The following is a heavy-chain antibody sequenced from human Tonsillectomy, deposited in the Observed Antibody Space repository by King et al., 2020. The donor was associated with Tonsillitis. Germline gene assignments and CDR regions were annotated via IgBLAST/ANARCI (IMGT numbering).Heavy chain of an antibody. J-gene: IGHJ3*02. CDR1: GFTFSSYS. D-gene: IGHD3-3*01. Sequence: VQLVESGGGLVQPGGSLRLSCAASGFTFSSYSMNWVRQAPGKGLEWVSYISSSSSTIYYADSVKGRFTISRDNAKNSLYLQMNSLRAEDTAVYYCARHLSDHDFWSGPIWGQGTMVTVSS. V-gene: IGHV3-48*01. CDR3: ARHLSDHDFWSGPI. CDR2: ISSSSSTI.